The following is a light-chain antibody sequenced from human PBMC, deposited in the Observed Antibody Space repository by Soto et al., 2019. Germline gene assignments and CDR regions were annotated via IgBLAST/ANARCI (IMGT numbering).Light chain of an antibody. Sequence: QSVLTQPPSVSGAPGQRVTISCTGNSSNIGAGYDVHWYQQLPGTAPKLLIHGNSNRPSGVPDRFSGSKSGTSASLAITGLQAEDEADYYCQSYDSSRSGFWVFGGGTKLTVL. J-gene: IGLJ3*02. CDR2: GNS. CDR3: QSYDSSRSGFWV. CDR1: SSNIGAGYD. V-gene: IGLV1-40*01.